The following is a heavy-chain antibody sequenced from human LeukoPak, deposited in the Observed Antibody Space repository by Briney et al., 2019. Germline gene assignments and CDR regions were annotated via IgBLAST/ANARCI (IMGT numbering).Heavy chain of an antibody. Sequence: SGGSLRLSCATSGFTFSDCYMNWIRQAPGEGLEWVSSISSSSSYIYYAGSVKGRFTISRDNAKTSLYLQMNSLRAEDTAVYYSARVLNAFDIWGQGTMVTVSS. CDR1: GFTFSDCY. CDR3: ARVLNAFDI. V-gene: IGHV3-21*01. J-gene: IGHJ3*02. CDR2: ISSSSSYI.